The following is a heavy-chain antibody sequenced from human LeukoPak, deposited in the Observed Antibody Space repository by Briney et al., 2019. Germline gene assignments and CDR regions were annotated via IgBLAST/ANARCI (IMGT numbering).Heavy chain of an antibody. D-gene: IGHD2-2*01. V-gene: IGHV3-23*01. CDR1: GFTFSSYA. Sequence: GGSLRLSCAASGFTFSSYAMSWVRQAPGRGLEWVSGISGSGGSTYYADSVRGRFTISRDNSRNTLYLQMNSLRAEDTAVYYCAKGGRFKGGQNYIVVVPVADAFDIWGQGTMVTVSS. CDR3: AKGGRFKGGQNYIVVVPVADAFDI. J-gene: IGHJ3*02. CDR2: ISGSGGST.